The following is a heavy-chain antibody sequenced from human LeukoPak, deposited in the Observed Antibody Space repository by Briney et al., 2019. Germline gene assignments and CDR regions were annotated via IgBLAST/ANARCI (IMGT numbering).Heavy chain of an antibody. CDR3: ARDRGSGLDY. V-gene: IGHV3-66*01. J-gene: IGHJ4*02. D-gene: IGHD3-10*01. Sequence: GGSLRLSCAASGFTFSSYAMSWVRQAPGKGLEWVSVIYSGGYTYYADSVKGRFTISRDNSKNTLYLQMNSLRAEDTAVYYCARDRGSGLDYWGQGTLVTVSS. CDR2: IYSGGYT. CDR1: GFTFSSYA.